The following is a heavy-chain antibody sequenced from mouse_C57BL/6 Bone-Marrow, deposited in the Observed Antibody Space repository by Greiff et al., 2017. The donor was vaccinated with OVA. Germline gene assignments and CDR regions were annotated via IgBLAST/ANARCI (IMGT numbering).Heavy chain of an antibody. Sequence: EVKLVESGGGLVKPGGSLKLSCAASGFTFSDYGMHWVRQAPEKGLEWVAYISSGSSTIYYADTVKGRFTISRDNATNTLFLQMTSLRSEDTAMYYCARGDGSSSLYAMDYWGQGTSVTVSA. V-gene: IGHV5-17*01. CDR1: GFTFSDYG. D-gene: IGHD1-1*01. J-gene: IGHJ4*01. CDR2: ISSGSSTI. CDR3: ARGDGSSSLYAMDY.